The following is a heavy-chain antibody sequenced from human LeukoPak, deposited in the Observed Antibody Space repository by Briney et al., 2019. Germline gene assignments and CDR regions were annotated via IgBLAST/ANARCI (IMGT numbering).Heavy chain of an antibody. CDR3: AREKFGTYVPDY. CDR2: ISNDGSNT. V-gene: IGHV3-30-3*01. CDR1: GFTFSSYA. D-gene: IGHD1-26*01. J-gene: IGHJ4*02. Sequence: PGGSLRLSCAASGFTFSSYAMHWARQAPDKGLEWVTLISNDGSNTYYADSVKGRFTISRDNSKNTLYLQMNSLRAEDTAVYYCAREKFGTYVPDYWGQGILVTVSS.